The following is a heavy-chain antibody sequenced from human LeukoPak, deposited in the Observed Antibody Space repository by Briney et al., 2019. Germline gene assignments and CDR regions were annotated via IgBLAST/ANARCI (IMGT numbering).Heavy chain of an antibody. CDR2: INPSGGST. CDR3: AREHFDWLSVSKIDCFDP. V-gene: IGHV1-46*01. J-gene: IGHJ5*02. Sequence: ASVKVSCKASGYTFTTYYIHWVRQAPGQGLEWMGIINPSGGSTSYAQKFQDRVTMTRDTSTSTVYMELSSLRSEDTAVYYCAREHFDWLSVSKIDCFDPWGQGTLVTVSS. D-gene: IGHD3-9*01. CDR1: GYTFTTYY.